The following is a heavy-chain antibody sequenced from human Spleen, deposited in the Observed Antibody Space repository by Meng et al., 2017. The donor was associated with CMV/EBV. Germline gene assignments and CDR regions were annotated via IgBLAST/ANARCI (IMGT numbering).Heavy chain of an antibody. CDR2: ISVYNGKI. D-gene: IGHD1-7*01. CDR3: TKTIEGAMDV. J-gene: IGHJ6*02. Sequence: ASVKVSCKATGYTFSSYGISWVRQAPGQGLEWMAWISVYNGKIHYAQKVQGRVTMTTDTSTSTAHMEVRSLRSDDTAVYYCTKTIEGAMDVWGQGTTVTVSS. V-gene: IGHV1-18*01. CDR1: GYTFSSYG.